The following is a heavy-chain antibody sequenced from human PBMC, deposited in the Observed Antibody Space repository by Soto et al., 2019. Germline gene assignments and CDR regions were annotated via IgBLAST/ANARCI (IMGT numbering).Heavy chain of an antibody. J-gene: IGHJ4*02. D-gene: IGHD2-21*02. V-gene: IGHV4-39*01. CDR1: GGSISSSSYY. CDR2: IYYSGST. Sequence: SKTLSLTCTVSGGSISSSSYYWGWFRQPPGKGLEWIGSIYYSGSTYYNPSLKSRVTISVDTSKNQFSLKLSSVTAADTAVYYCARQDRGSLVVPATPPNYFHYWSQGTLVTVSS. CDR3: ARQDRGSLVVPATPPNYFHY.